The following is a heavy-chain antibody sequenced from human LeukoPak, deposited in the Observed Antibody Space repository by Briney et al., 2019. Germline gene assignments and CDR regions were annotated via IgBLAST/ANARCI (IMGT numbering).Heavy chain of an antibody. V-gene: IGHV3-33*01. Sequence: GGSLRLSCAASGFTFSSYGMHWVRQAPGKGLEWVAVIWYDGSNKYYADSVKGRFTLSRDNSKNPLYLQMNSLRAEDTAVYYCARDDGIAARPTPTYYYYGMDVWGQGTTVTVSS. CDR2: IWYDGSNK. CDR3: ARDDGIAARPTPTYYYYGMDV. J-gene: IGHJ6*02. D-gene: IGHD6-6*01. CDR1: GFTFSSYG.